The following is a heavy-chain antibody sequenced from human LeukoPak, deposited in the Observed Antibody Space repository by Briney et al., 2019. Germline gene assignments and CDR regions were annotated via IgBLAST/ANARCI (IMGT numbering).Heavy chain of an antibody. CDR3: ARVGDHFHWNLDL. CDR1: GFTLGSYY. J-gene: IGHJ2*01. V-gene: IGHV3-53*01. Sequence: GGSLRLSCAASGFTLGSYYMNWVRQAPGKGLEWVSIIYSGGTTYYADSVKGRFTISRDTSKNTLSLQMNSLRAEDTAVYFCARVGDHFHWNLDLWGRGTLVTVSS. CDR2: IYSGGTT. D-gene: IGHD3-3*02.